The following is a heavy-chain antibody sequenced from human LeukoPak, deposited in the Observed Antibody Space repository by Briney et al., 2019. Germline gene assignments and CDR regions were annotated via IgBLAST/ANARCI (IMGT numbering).Heavy chain of an antibody. CDR3: ARVGGGGYCSDGTCYPTY. D-gene: IGHD2-15*01. Sequence: ASVKVSCKASGYTFTSYAMNWVRQAPGQGLEWMGWINTDTGNPTYARDFTGRFVSSLDTSVRTAYLQIDSLRPEDTAVYYCARVGGGGYCSDGTCYPTYWGQGTLVTVSS. V-gene: IGHV7-4-1*01. CDR2: INTDTGNP. J-gene: IGHJ4*02. CDR1: GYTFTSYA.